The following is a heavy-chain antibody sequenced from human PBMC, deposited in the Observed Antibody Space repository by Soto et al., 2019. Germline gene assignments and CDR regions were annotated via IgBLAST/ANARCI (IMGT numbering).Heavy chain of an antibody. CDR1: GYTFTGYY. V-gene: IGHV1-2*04. CDR3: ARGRHYYDISGYEPPDAFDI. J-gene: IGHJ3*02. D-gene: IGHD3-22*01. CDR2: INPNSGGT. Sequence: ASVKVSCKASGYTFTGYYMHWVRQAPGQGLEWMGWINPNSGGTNYAQKFQGWVTMTRDTSISTAYMELSRLRSDDTAVYYCARGRHYYDISGYEPPDAFDIWVQET.